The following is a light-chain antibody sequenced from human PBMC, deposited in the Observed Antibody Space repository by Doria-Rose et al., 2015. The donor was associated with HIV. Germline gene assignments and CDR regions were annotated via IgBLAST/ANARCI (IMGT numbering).Light chain of an antibody. CDR1: LRFSSTY. CDR3: HQYGTSWT. Sequence: TQSPGTLSLSPGERATLSCRASLRFSSTYLAWYQQKPGQAHSLLIYDGSTRATGIPDRFSASGSGTDFTLTINRLEPEDFALYYCHQYGTSWTFGQGTKVEI. V-gene: IGKV3-20*01. J-gene: IGKJ1*01. CDR2: DGS.